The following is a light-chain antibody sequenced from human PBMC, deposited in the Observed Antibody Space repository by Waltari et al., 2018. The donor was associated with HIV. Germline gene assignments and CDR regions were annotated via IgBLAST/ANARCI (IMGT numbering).Light chain of an antibody. CDR1: QSVLYNSNNKNY. J-gene: IGKJ2*01. V-gene: IGKV4-1*01. CDR2: WAS. CDR3: QQYYSTPHT. Sequence: VMTQSPASLAVSLGERATINCKSSQSVLYNSNNKNYLAWYQQKAGQPPNLLIYWASTREFGVPDRFSGSGSGTDFTLTISSLQAEDVAVYYCQQYYSTPHTFGQGTKLEIK.